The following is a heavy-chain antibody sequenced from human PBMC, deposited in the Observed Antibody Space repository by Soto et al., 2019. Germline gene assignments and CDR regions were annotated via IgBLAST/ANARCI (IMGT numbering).Heavy chain of an antibody. CDR1: GSSTSRDY. CDR3: GKEVSRSNFVGTSSSFDP. D-gene: IGHD1-26*01. J-gene: IGHJ5*02. Sequence: PPETLSLSCSVTGSSTSRDYWSWIRRPAGKGLAWIVRIYISGTTNYNPSLWGRGTISIDTSNNQCSLEVSSLTTANTAVYYCGKEVSRSNFVGTSSSFDPWGPGTLVTVSS. CDR2: IYISGTT. V-gene: IGHV4-4*07.